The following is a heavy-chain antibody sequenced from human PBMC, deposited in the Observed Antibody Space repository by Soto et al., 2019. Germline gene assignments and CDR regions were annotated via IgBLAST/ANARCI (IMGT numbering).Heavy chain of an antibody. CDR3: AHSMGALSMGTGGKRVYYLDY. CDR2: IYWDDYK. Sequence: QITLKESGPTLVKPTQTLTLTCTFSGFSLSTSGVGVGWIRQPPGKALEWLALIYWDDYKRYSPSLKTRLTSTKDTSKNQVVLKMPNMEPVDTATYYCAHSMGALSMGTGGKRVYYLDYWGQGTLVTVSS. J-gene: IGHJ4*02. CDR1: GFSLSTSGVG. D-gene: IGHD3-16*02. V-gene: IGHV2-5*02.